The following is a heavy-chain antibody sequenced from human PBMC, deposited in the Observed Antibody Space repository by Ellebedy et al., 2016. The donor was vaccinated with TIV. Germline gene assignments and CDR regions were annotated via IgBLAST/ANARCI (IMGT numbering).Heavy chain of an antibody. V-gene: IGHV3-9*01. CDR2: ISWNSGSI. J-gene: IGHJ4*02. Sequence: GGSLRLSXAASGFTFDDYAMHWVRQAPGKGLEWVSGISWNSGSIGYADSVEGRFTISRDNAKNSLYLQMNSLRAEDTALYYCAKSYGGWDGSGFDYWGQGTLVTVSS. CDR3: AKSYGGWDGSGFDY. D-gene: IGHD1-26*01. CDR1: GFTFDDYA.